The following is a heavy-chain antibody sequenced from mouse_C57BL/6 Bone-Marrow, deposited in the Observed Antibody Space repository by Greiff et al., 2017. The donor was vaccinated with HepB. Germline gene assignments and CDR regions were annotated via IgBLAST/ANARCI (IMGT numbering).Heavy chain of an antibody. CDR1: GFTFTDYY. V-gene: IGHV7-3*01. J-gene: IGHJ1*03. CDR3: ARSHYYGSSFHWYFDV. CDR2: IRNKANGYTT. Sequence: VQLKESGGGLVQPGGSLSLSCAASGFTFTDYYMSWVRQPPGKALEWLGFIRNKANGYTTEYSASVKGRFTISRDNSQSILYLQMNALRAEDSATYYCARSHYYGSSFHWYFDVWGTGTTVTVSS. D-gene: IGHD1-1*01.